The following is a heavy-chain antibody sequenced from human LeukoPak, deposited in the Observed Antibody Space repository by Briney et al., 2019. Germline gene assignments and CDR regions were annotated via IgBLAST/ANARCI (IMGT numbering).Heavy chain of an antibody. CDR3: ARVKQHRRLDAFDI. D-gene: IGHD6-13*01. Sequence: SETLSLTCTVSGGSISSYYWSWIRQPPGKGLEWIGYIYHSGSTYYNPSLKSRVTISVDRSKNQFSLKLSSVTAADTAVYYCARVKQHRRLDAFDIWGQGTMVTVSS. CDR2: IYHSGST. J-gene: IGHJ3*02. CDR1: GGSISSYY. V-gene: IGHV4-59*01.